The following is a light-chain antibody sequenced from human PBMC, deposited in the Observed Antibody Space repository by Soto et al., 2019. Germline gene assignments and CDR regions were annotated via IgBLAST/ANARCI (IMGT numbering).Light chain of an antibody. J-gene: IGKJ4*01. CDR2: AAS. V-gene: IGKV1-9*01. CDR1: QGIGRD. Sequence: DIQLTQSPSFLSASVGDRVTITCRASQGIGRDLAWYQQRPGKAPKVLISAASSLQSGVPSRFSGSGSGTEFTLTISCLQPEEFATYYCQQLYDYPLTFGGGTKVEIK. CDR3: QQLYDYPLT.